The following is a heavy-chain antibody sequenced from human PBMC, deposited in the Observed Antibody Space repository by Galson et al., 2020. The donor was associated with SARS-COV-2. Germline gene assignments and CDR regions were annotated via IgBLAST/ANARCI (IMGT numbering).Heavy chain of an antibody. V-gene: IGHV3-30*03. J-gene: IGHJ4*02. CDR3: AINRALDY. CDR1: GFTFSTYA. CDR2: MSYDGSIQ. Sequence: GGSLRLSCVASGFTFSTYAMHWVRQAPGNGLEWVAVMSYDGSIQYYSDSVKGRFTISRDNSKNTLYLQMNSLRLEDTGVYYCAINRALDYWGQGSLVTVSS.